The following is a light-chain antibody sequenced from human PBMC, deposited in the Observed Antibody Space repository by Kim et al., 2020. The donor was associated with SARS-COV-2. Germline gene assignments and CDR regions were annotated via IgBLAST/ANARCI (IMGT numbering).Light chain of an antibody. J-gene: IGKJ2*01. CDR3: QQYDSLPYT. V-gene: IGKV1-33*01. Sequence: ASIGDRVTITGQASRDLTDYLNWYQQRPGKAPKVVIYRASNLERGVSSRFTGSGSGTFFTLTISSLQPEDLATYYCQQYDSLPYTFGQGTKLEI. CDR1: RDLTDY. CDR2: RAS.